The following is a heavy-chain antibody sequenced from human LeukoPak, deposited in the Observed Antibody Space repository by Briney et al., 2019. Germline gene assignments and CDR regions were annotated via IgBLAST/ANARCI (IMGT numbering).Heavy chain of an antibody. D-gene: IGHD2-15*01. CDR1: GGSFSGYY. V-gene: IGHV4-34*01. Sequence: SETLSLTCAVYGGSFSGYYWSWIRQPPGKGLEWIGEVNHSGSTNYNPSLKSRVTMSVDTSKHQFSLKLSSVTAADTAVYYCARLPYCSGGSCYFDYWGQGTLVTVSS. CDR2: VNHSGST. J-gene: IGHJ4*02. CDR3: ARLPYCSGGSCYFDY.